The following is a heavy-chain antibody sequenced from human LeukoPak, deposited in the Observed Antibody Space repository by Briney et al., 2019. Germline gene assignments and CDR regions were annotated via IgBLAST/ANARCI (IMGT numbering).Heavy chain of an antibody. CDR2: ISAYNGNT. CDR1: GYTFTSYG. Sequence: GASVKVSCKASGYTFTSYGISWVRQAPGQGLEWMGWISAYNGNTNYAQKLQGRVTMTTDTSTSTAYMELRSLRSDDTAVYYCARESYEWELLPQGWYYSDYWGQGTLVTVSS. D-gene: IGHD1-26*01. V-gene: IGHV1-18*01. CDR3: ARESYEWELLPQGWYYSDY. J-gene: IGHJ4*02.